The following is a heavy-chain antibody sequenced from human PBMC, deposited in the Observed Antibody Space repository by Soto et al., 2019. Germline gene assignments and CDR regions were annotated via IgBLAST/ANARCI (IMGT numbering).Heavy chain of an antibody. CDR3: AKRYYYDNSGLWDY. CDR2: IISSGDST. V-gene: IGHV3-23*01. J-gene: IGHJ4*02. D-gene: IGHD3-22*01. Sequence: EVQLLESGGDYLQPGGILRLSCAASGFTFSSYAMSWVRQAPGKGLEWVSAIISSGDSTYYTDSVKGRFTISRDNSKNTLYLQMNSLRAEDTAVYYCAKRYYYDNSGLWDYWGQGTLVTVSS. CDR1: GFTFSSYA.